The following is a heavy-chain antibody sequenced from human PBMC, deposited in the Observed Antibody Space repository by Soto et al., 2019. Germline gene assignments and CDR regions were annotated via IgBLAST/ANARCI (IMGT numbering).Heavy chain of an antibody. V-gene: IGHV3-66*01. CDR3: ARVEGYGDYCGR. J-gene: IGHJ4*02. D-gene: IGHD4-17*01. CDR1: GFTVSSNY. CDR2: IYFGNTT. Sequence: EVQLVESGGGLVQPGGSLRLSCAASGFTVSSNYMTWVRQAPGKGLEWVSVIYFGNTTYYADSVKGRFTISRDNSKNTLYLQMHSLRAEDTAVYYCARVEGYGDYCGRWGQGTLVTVSS.